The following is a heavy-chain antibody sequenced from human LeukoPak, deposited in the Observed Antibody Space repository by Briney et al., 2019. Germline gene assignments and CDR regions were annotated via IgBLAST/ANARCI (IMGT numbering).Heavy chain of an antibody. Sequence: WISAYNGNTNYAQKLQGRVTMTTDTSTSTAYMELRSLRSDDTAVYYCARAPHCTNGVCYDYWGQGTLVTVSS. CDR3: ARAPHCTNGVCYDY. J-gene: IGHJ4*02. CDR2: ISAYNGNT. V-gene: IGHV1-18*01. D-gene: IGHD2-8*01.